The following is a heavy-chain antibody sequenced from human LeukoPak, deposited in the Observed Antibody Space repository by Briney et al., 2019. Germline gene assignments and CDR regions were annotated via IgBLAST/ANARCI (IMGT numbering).Heavy chain of an antibody. Sequence: GESLKISCQGSGYSFNTNWIAWARQMPGKGLEYMGIIYPDDSHIRYSPSFQGQVTMSADKSINTAYLHLSNLKASDTARYFCARRSNRGYSHWGQGTLVTVSS. CDR2: IYPDDSHI. D-gene: IGHD2-15*01. CDR3: ARRSNRGYSH. J-gene: IGHJ4*02. V-gene: IGHV5-51*01. CDR1: GYSFNTNW.